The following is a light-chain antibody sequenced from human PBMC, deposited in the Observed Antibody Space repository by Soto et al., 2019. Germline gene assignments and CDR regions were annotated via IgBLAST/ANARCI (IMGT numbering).Light chain of an antibody. CDR2: EVS. CDR3: CSYAGSSTFDVV. Sequence: QSALTQPASVSGSPGQSITISCTGTSSDVGGYNLVSWYQQHPGKAPKLMIYEVSKRPSGVSNRFSGSKSGNTASLTISGLHAEDEADYYCCSYAGSSTFDVVFGGGTKLTVL. CDR1: SSDVGGYNL. V-gene: IGLV2-23*02. J-gene: IGLJ2*01.